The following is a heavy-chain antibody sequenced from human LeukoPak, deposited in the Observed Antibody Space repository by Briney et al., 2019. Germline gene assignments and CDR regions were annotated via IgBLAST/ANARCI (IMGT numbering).Heavy chain of an antibody. CDR2: ISWNSGSI. CDR3: ARVRSSDMDV. CDR1: GFTFDDYA. D-gene: IGHD3-3*01. Sequence: GGSLRLSCAASGFTFDDYAMHWVRQAPGKGLEWVSGISWNSGSIGYADSVKGRFTISRDNAKNSLYLQMNSLRAEDTAVYYCARVRSSDMDVWGKGTTVTVSS. J-gene: IGHJ6*03. V-gene: IGHV3-9*01.